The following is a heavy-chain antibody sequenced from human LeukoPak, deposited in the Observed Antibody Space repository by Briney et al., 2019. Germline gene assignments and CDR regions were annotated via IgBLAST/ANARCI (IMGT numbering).Heavy chain of an antibody. CDR3: ARQDGSYYSDY. CDR2: IYYSGST. Sequence: SETLSLTCTVPGGSISSSSYYWGWIRQPPGKGLEWIGSIYYSGSTDYNPSLKSRVTISVDTSKNQFSLKLSSVTAADTAVYYCARQDGSYYSDYWGQGTLVTVSS. V-gene: IGHV4-39*01. J-gene: IGHJ4*02. CDR1: GGSISSSSYY. D-gene: IGHD1-26*01.